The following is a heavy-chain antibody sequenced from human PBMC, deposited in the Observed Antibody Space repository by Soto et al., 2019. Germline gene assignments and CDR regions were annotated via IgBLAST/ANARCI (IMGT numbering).Heavy chain of an antibody. CDR1: GCSISRSSYY. Sequence: PEETLSLTCNVSGCSISRSSYYWGWIRQPPGKGLEWIGSMYYSGSTYYNPSLKSRVTISIDTPKNQLSLKLTSVTAADTAVYYCSRRAPEGFDPWGQGTLVTVSS. J-gene: IGHJ5*02. CDR3: SRRAPEGFDP. CDR2: MYYSGST. V-gene: IGHV4-39*01.